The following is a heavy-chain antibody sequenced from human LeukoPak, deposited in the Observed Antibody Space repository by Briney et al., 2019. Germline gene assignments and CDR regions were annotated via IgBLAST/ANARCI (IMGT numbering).Heavy chain of an antibody. CDR2: ISSRCSTI. CDR1: GFTFSSYE. V-gene: IGHV3-48*03. D-gene: IGHD3-22*01. CDR3: ARGEDDSSGYYYATSVWFDP. Sequence: PGGSLRLSCAASGFTFSSYEMNWVRQAPGKGLEWVSYISSRCSTIYYADSVKGRFTISRDNAKNSLYLQMNSLRAEDTAVYYCARGEDDSSGYYYATSVWFDPWGQGTLVTVSS. J-gene: IGHJ5*02.